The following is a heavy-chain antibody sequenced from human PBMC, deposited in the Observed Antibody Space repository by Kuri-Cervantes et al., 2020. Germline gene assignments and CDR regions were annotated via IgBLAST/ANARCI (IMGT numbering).Heavy chain of an antibody. CDR2: IWYDGSNK. Sequence: GGSQRPSCAASGFTFSSYGRHWVRQAPGKGLEWVAVIWYDGSNKYYADSVKGQFTISRDNSKNTLYLQMNSQRAEDTAVYYCARDRAEEQQLVHHFDFWGKGTLVTVSS. J-gene: IGHJ4*02. V-gene: IGHV3-33*08. CDR1: GFTFSSYG. CDR3: ARDRAEEQQLVHHFDF. D-gene: IGHD6-13*01.